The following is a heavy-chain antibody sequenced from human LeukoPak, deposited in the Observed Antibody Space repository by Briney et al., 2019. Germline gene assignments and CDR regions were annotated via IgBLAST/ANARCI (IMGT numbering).Heavy chain of an antibody. V-gene: IGHV1-46*01. Sequence: GASVKVSCKASGYTFTSYYMHWVRQAPGQGLEWMGIINPSGGSTSYAQKFQGRVTMTRDMSTSTAYMELRSLRSDDTAVYYCARRVMYYYDSSGDTDAFDIWGQGTMVTVSS. CDR2: INPSGGST. CDR1: GYTFTSYY. CDR3: ARRVMYYYDSSGDTDAFDI. J-gene: IGHJ3*02. D-gene: IGHD3-22*01.